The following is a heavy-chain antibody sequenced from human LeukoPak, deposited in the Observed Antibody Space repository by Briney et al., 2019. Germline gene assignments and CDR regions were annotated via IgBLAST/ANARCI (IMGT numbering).Heavy chain of an antibody. CDR1: GGSISSYY. D-gene: IGHD3-3*01. Sequence: SETLSLTCTVSGGSISSYYWSWIRQPPGKGLEWIGYIYYSGSTNYNPSLKSRVTISVDTSKNQFSLKLSSVTAADTAVYYCARVGSGNYYYYYYMDVWGKGTTVTVSS. J-gene: IGHJ6*03. V-gene: IGHV4-59*01. CDR3: ARVGSGNYYYYYYMDV. CDR2: IYYSGST.